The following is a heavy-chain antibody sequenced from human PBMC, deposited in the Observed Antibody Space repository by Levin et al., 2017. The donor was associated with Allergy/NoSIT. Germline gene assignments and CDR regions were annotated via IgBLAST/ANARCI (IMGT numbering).Heavy chain of an antibody. CDR2: ISYDGTDK. CDR1: GFTFSSFG. Sequence: LSLTCAASGFTFSSFGMHWVRQAPGKGLEWETFISYDGTDKYYADSVKGRCTISRDNSKNTVNLQMHSLRPEDTAVYYCASDRRYNDADFWGQGTLVTVSS. CDR3: ASDRRYNDADF. D-gene: IGHD1-1*01. V-gene: IGHV3-30*03. J-gene: IGHJ4*02.